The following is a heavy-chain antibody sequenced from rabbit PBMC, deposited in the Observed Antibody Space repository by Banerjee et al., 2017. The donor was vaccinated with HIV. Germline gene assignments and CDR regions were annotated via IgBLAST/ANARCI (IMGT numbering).Heavy chain of an antibody. Sequence: QSLEESGGDLVKPGASLTLTCTASGFSFSSNYYMCWVRQAPGKGLEWIACIDTGSGSIYYASWAKGRFTISKPSSTTVTLQMTSLTAADTATYFCARDFYYSYHEFNLWGPVSMV. V-gene: IGHV1S40*01. J-gene: IGHJ4*01. D-gene: IGHD6-1*01. CDR3: ARDFYYSYHEFNL. CDR1: GFSFSSNYY. CDR2: IDTGSGSI.